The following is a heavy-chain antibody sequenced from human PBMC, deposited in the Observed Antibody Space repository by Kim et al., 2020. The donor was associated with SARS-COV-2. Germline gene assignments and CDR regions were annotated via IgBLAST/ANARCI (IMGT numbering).Heavy chain of an antibody. D-gene: IGHD3-22*01. Sequence: RYSPSFQGQVTISADKSISTAYLQWNSLKASDTAMYYCARLGDSSGYLDKWGQGTLVTVSS. CDR3: ARLGDSSGYLDK. V-gene: IGHV5-51*01. J-gene: IGHJ4*02.